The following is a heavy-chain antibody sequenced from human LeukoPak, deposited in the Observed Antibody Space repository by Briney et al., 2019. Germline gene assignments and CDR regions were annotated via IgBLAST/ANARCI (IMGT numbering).Heavy chain of an antibody. CDR2: MYYSGST. CDR1: GGSISNYY. D-gene: IGHD6-13*01. V-gene: IGHV4-59*01. CDR3: ARDGVRTKQLPDAFDI. Sequence: SETLSLTCTVSGGSISNYYWSWIRQPPGKGLEWIGYMYYSGSTNYNPSLKSRVTISVDTSNNQFSLKLSSVTAADTAVYYCARDGVRTKQLPDAFDIWGQGIMVTVSS. J-gene: IGHJ3*02.